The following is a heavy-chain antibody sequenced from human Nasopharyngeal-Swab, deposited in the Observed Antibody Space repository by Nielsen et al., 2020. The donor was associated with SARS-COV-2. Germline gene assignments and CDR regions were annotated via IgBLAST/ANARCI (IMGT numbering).Heavy chain of an antibody. CDR2: ISTGGTT. CDR1: GFTVTYNY. J-gene: IGHJ6*03. CDR3: ARDRGFDGYYYMVV. D-gene: IGHD3-10*01. V-gene: IGHV3-53*01. Sequence: GESLKISCAASGFTVTYNYMSWVRQAPGKGLEWVSLISTGGTTSYADSVKGRFTISRDIYKNTRYLQMNSMRAEDTAVYYWARDRGFDGYYYMVVWGKGTTVTVSS.